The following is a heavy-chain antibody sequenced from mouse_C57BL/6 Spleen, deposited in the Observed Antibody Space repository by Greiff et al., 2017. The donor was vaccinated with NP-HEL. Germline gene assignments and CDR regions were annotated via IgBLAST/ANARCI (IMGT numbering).Heavy chain of an antibody. V-gene: IGHV1-64*01. CDR3: ARDYYGYAMDY. Sequence: QVQLQQPGAELVKPGASVKLSCKASGYTFTSYWMTWVKQRPGQGLEWIGMIHPNSGSTNYNEKFKSKATLTVDKSSSTAYMQLISLTSEDSAVYYCARDYYGYAMDYWGQGTSVTVSS. CDR2: IHPNSGST. J-gene: IGHJ4*01. D-gene: IGHD1-1*01. CDR1: GYTFTSYW.